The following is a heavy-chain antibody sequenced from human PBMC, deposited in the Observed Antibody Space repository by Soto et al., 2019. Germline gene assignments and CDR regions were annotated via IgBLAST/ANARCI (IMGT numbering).Heavy chain of an antibody. CDR3: ARVASKNWFDP. CDR2: ISAYNGNT. V-gene: IGHV1-18*01. J-gene: IGHJ5*02. CDR1: GYTFTSYG. Sequence: ASVKVSCKASGYTFTSYGISWVRQAPGQGLEWMGWISAYNGNTNYAQKLQGRVTMTTDTSTSTAYVELRSLRSDDTAVYYCARVASKNWFDPWGQGTLVTVSS.